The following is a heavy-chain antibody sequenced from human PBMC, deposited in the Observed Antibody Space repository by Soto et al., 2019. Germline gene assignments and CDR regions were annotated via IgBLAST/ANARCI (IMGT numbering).Heavy chain of an antibody. V-gene: IGHV4-28*03. CDR1: GYSISSSNW. CDR2: IYYSGSA. D-gene: IGHD2-2*01. Sequence: QVQLQESGPGLVKPSDTLSLICAVSGYSISSSNWWGWIRQPPGKGLEWIGNIYYSGSAYYNPSLKXRLTXSXYTAKNQFSLKLTSVTAVDTAVYYCARGAYAKAFDIWGQGTTVTVSS. CDR3: ARGAYAKAFDI. J-gene: IGHJ3*02.